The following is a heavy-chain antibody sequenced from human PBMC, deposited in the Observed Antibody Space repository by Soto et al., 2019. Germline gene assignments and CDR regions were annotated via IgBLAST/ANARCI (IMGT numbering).Heavy chain of an antibody. CDR1: GFTFSSYS. J-gene: IGHJ4*02. CDR2: ISSSSSYI. Sequence: GGSLRLSCAASGFTFSSYSMNWVRQAPGKGLEWVSSISSSSSYIYYADSVKGRFTISRDNAKNSLYLQMNSLRAEDTAVYYCASSYGTSWYGDYWGQGTLVTVSS. V-gene: IGHV3-21*04. D-gene: IGHD6-13*01. CDR3: ASSYGTSWYGDY.